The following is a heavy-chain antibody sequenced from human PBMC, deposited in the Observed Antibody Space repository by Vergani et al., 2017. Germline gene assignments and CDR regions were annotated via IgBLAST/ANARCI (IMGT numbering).Heavy chain of an antibody. Sequence: QLQLQESGSGLVKPSQTLSLTCAVSGGSLSSGGYSWSWIRQPPGKGLEWIGYIYHSGSTYYNPPLKSRVTISVDRSKNQFSLKLSSVTAADTAVYYCARASLAARTTWFDPWGQGTLVTVSS. CDR1: GGSLSSGGYS. D-gene: IGHD6-6*01. CDR2: IYHSGST. J-gene: IGHJ5*02. V-gene: IGHV4-30-2*01. CDR3: ARASLAARTTWFDP.